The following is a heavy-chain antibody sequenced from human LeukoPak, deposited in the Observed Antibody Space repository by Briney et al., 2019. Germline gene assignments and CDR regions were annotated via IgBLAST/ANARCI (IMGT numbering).Heavy chain of an antibody. CDR2: FDPEDGET. CDR3: ATRSGYSYGYLVYFDY. V-gene: IGHV1-24*01. Sequence: GASVKVSCKVSGYTLTESSMHWVRQAPGKGLEWMGGFDPEDGETIYAQKFQGRVTMTEDTSTDTAYMELSSLRSEDTAVYYCATRSGYSYGYLVYFDYWGQGTLVTVSS. D-gene: IGHD5-18*01. CDR1: GYTLTESS. J-gene: IGHJ4*02.